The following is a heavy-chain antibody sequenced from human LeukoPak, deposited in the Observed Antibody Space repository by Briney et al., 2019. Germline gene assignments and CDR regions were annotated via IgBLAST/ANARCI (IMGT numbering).Heavy chain of an antibody. V-gene: IGHV3-33*06. CDR1: GFTFSHYG. D-gene: IGHD4-11*01. Sequence: GSLRLPCAASGFTFSHYGMHWVRQAPGKGLEWVAVIWNDGTNKYYSDSVKGRFTIYRDDSQNRVYLQMNSLRADDTALYYCAKDAQRGFDYSNSLEYWGQGALVTVSS. CDR2: IWNDGTNK. J-gene: IGHJ4*02. CDR3: AKDAQRGFDYSNSLEY.